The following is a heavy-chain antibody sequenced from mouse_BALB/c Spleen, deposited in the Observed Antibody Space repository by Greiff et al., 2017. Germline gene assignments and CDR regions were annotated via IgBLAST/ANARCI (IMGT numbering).Heavy chain of an antibody. CDR3: ARSDGYYRDY. J-gene: IGHJ2*01. D-gene: IGHD2-3*01. CDR1: GFTFSSYG. CDR2: INSNGGST. V-gene: IGHV5-6-3*01. Sequence: EVKLVESGGGLVQPGGSLKLSCAASGFTFSSYGMSWVRQTPDKRLELVATINSNGGSTYYPDSVKGRFTISRDNAKNTLYLQMSSLKSVNTAMYYCARSDGYYRDYWGQGTTLTVSS.